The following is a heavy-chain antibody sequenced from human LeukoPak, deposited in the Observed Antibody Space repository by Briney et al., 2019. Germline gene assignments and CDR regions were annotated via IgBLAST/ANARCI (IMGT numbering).Heavy chain of an antibody. CDR3: ARHHLYDSSGDGRYYLDY. J-gene: IGHJ4*02. CDR1: GGSFSGYY. V-gene: IGHV4-34*01. CDR2: INHSGST. D-gene: IGHD3-22*01. Sequence: SETLSLTCAVYGGSFSGYYWSRIRQPPGKGLEWIGEINHSGSTNYNPSLKSRVTISVDTSKNQFSLKLSSVTAADTAVYYCARHHLYDSSGDGRYYLDYWGQGTLVTVSS.